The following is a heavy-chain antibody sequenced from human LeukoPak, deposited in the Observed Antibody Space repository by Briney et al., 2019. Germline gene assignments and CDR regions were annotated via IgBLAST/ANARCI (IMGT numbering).Heavy chain of an antibody. J-gene: IGHJ5*02. V-gene: IGHV3-21*01. CDR1: GFTFSSYS. CDR2: ISSSSSYI. D-gene: IGHD2-15*01. CDR3: AREECSGGSCYPTGDWFDP. Sequence: GGSLRLSCAASGFTFSSYSMNWVRQAPGKGLEWVSSISSSSSYIYYADSVKGRFTISRDNAKNSLYLQMNSLGAEDTAVYYCAREECSGGSCYPTGDWFDPWGQGTLVTVSS.